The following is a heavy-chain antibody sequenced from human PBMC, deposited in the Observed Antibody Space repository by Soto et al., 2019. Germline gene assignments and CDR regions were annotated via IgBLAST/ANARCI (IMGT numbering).Heavy chain of an antibody. J-gene: IGHJ4*02. CDR3: ARRVETRFYRPVYSSSSYFDY. D-gene: IGHD6-6*01. CDR2: IYYSGST. V-gene: IGHV4-39*01. CDR1: GGSISSSSYY. Sequence: QLQLQESGPGLVKPSETLSLTCTVSGGSISSSSYYWGWIRQPPGKGLEWIGRIYYSGSTYYNPSLKSRVTFSGDTSKNQFSLKLRSVTAADTAVYYCARRVETRFYRPVYSSSSYFDYWGQGTLVTVSS.